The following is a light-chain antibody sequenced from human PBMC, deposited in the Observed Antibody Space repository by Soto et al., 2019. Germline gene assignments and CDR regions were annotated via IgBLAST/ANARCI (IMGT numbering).Light chain of an antibody. CDR2: EVS. V-gene: IGLV2-8*01. Sequence: QSALTQSPSASGSPGQSVTISCTGTSSDVGGYNYVSWYQQHPGKAPKLMIYEVSKRPSGVPDRFSGSKSGNTASLTVSGLQAEDEADYYCSSYAGSNNLGMFGGGTKLTVL. CDR3: SSYAGSNNLGM. J-gene: IGLJ3*02. CDR1: SSDVGGYNY.